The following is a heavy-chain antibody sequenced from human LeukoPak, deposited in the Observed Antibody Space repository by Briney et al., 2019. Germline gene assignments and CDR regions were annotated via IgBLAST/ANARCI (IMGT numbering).Heavy chain of an antibody. CDR3: AKAYVILTAGGDFDY. CDR2: ISGSGGRT. CDR1: GFTFSSYA. D-gene: IGHD3-9*01. V-gene: IGHV3-23*01. Sequence: PGGSLRLSCAASGFTFSSYATNWVSHAPGEGLGWVSAISGSGGRTYYADSVKGRFTLSRDNSKNTLYLQVNSVRAEDTSVYYCAKAYVILTAGGDFDYWGQGTLVTVSS. J-gene: IGHJ4*02.